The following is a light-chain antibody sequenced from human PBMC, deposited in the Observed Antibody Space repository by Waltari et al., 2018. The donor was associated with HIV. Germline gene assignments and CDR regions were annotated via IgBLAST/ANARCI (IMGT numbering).Light chain of an antibody. J-gene: IGLJ1*01. V-gene: IGLV1-40*01. CDR1: IANIGAGYD. Sequence: QSLLTQPPSVSGAPGQRVTISCTGSIANIGAGYDVHWYQQAPGAAPKLLIYANAGRSSGVPDRFSGSRSGSSASLTITGLQVEDEADYYCQSHDSRLVGSDVFGPGTKVTVL. CDR3: QSHDSRLVGSDV. CDR2: ANA.